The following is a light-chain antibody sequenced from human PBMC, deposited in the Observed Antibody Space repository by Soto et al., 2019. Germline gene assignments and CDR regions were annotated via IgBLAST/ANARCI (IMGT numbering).Light chain of an antibody. CDR3: LLYCGGTQSFV. CDR1: GGAVTIANY. Sequence: QAVVTQEPSLTVSPGGPVTLTCASSGGAVTIANYPNWLQQKPGQAPRPLIFSTYHKHSWTPARFSGSLLGGKAALTLAGVQSEDEADYYCLLYCGGTQSFVFGTGTKLTVL. V-gene: IGLV7-43*01. J-gene: IGLJ1*01. CDR2: STY.